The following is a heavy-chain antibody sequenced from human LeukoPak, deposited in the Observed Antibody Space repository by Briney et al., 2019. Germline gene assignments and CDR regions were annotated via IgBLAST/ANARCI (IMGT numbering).Heavy chain of an antibody. V-gene: IGHV3-23*01. CDR1: GVTFRSHA. CDR3: AKDFRIGYSAHFDY. J-gene: IGHJ4*02. Sequence: GGSLRLSCVGSGVTFRSHAMSWVRQAPEKGLEFVSGIYENGGTTYYADSVKGRFSISRDNSKNTLYLQMDSLRGEDTAVYYCAKDFRIGYSAHFDYWGQGALVTVSS. CDR2: IYENGGTT. D-gene: IGHD2-21*01.